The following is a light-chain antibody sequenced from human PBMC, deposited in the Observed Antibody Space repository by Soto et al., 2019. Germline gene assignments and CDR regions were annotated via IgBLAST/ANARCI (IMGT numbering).Light chain of an antibody. V-gene: IGLV2-14*01. Sequence: QSALTQPASVSGSPGQSITISCTGTSSDVGGYNYVSWYQQHPGKAPKLMIYDVSNRPSGVSNRFSGSKSGNTASLTISGLQAEDEADYYCSSFTGSMTVVFGGGNKLTVL. CDR2: DVS. CDR3: SSFTGSMTVV. J-gene: IGLJ2*01. CDR1: SSDVGGYNY.